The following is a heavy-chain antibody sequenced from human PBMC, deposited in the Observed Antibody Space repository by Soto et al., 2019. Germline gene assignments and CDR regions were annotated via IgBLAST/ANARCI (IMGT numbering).Heavy chain of an antibody. CDR3: VRGIPFQYSNNWLHWYFDL. D-gene: IGHD1-1*01. J-gene: IGHJ2*01. CDR1: GFVYNTYA. Sequence: VQLVESGGGVVQPGMSLRLSCAASGFVYNTYAMHWVRLSPGKGLEWVALIWNDGSKKYYVDSVKGRFTISRDNSQNTLNLQMDSLRAVDTAVYFCVRGIPFQYSNNWLHWYFDLWGRGTQVTVSS. CDR2: IWNDGSKK. V-gene: IGHV3-33*01.